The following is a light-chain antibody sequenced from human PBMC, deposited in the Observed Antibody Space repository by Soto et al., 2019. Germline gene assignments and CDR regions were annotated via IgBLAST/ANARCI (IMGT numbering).Light chain of an antibody. CDR2: GTS. CDR3: QQYNSSPIT. CDR1: ERIYSAY. Sequence: VLTQSPGTLSLSRGERATLYCRSSERIYSAYLGWYQQKPGQAPRLLIYGTSSRATGIPDRISGSGSGTDFTLTISRLEPEDSAVYYCQQYNSSPITFGQGTRLEIK. V-gene: IGKV3-20*01. J-gene: IGKJ5*01.